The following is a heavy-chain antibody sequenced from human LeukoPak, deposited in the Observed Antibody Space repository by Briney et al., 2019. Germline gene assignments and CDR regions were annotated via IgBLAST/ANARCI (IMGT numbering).Heavy chain of an antibody. CDR1: GITVSSNY. D-gene: IGHD4-17*01. Sequence: PGGSLRLSCAASGITVSSNYMSWVRQAPGKGLEWVSAISGSGGSTYYADSVKGRFTISRDNSKNTLYLQMNSLRAEDTAVYYCAKSLNYGDYVEAFDIWGQGTMVTVSS. CDR3: AKSLNYGDYVEAFDI. CDR2: ISGSGGST. J-gene: IGHJ3*02. V-gene: IGHV3-23*01.